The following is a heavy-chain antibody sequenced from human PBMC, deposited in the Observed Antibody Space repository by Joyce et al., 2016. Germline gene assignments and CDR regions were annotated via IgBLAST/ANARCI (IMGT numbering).Heavy chain of an antibody. D-gene: IGHD1-1*01. CDR3: ARHAKTDRDDWYFDL. CDR1: GGSFSSRNYY. CDR2: VHYSGRT. J-gene: IGHJ2*01. Sequence: QVQLQESGPGLVKPSETLSLPCSVSGGSFSSRNYYWGSFRQSPGKGLACMGSVHYSGRTDSNPSLKSRVTRSVDRSKNQCSLKVTSVTAADTALYFCARHAKTDRDDWYFDLWGRGTLVTVSS. V-gene: IGHV4-39*01.